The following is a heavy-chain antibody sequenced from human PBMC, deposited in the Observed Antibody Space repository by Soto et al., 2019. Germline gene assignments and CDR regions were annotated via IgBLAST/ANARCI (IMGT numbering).Heavy chain of an antibody. CDR1: GGTFSSYA. CDR3: ARAYYYGSGSYRIPYYFDY. Sequence: SVKVSCTASGGTFSSYAISWVRQAPGQGLEWMGGINPIIGTANYAQKFQGRVTMTANNSTSTAYMELSSLRSEDTAVYYCARAYYYGSGSYRIPYYFDYWGQGTLVTVS. CDR2: INPIIGTA. V-gene: IGHV1-69*06. D-gene: IGHD3-10*01. J-gene: IGHJ4*02.